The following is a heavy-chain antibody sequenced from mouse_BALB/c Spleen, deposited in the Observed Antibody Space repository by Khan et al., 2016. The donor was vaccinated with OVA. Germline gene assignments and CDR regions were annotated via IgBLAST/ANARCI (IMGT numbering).Heavy chain of an antibody. CDR2: ISYSGST. CDR1: GYSITRNYA. D-gene: IGHD1-1*01. V-gene: IGHV3-2*02. CDR3: ARGNYYVYAMDY. J-gene: IGHJ4*01. Sequence: EVQLQESGPGLVKPSQSLSLTCTVTGYSITRNYAWNWIRQFPGNKLEWMGYISYSGSTNYNPSLKSRISITRDTSKNQFFLQLNSVTTEDTATYYCARGNYYVYAMDYWGQGTSITVSS.